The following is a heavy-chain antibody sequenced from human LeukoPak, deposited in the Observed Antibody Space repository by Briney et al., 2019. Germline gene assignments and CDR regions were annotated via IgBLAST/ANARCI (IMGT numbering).Heavy chain of an antibody. D-gene: IGHD6-19*01. CDR1: GYTFTSYY. V-gene: IGHV1-46*01. Sequence: GGSLRLSCAASGYTFTSYYMHWVRQAPGQGLEWMGIINPSGGSTSYAQKFQGRVTMTRDMSTSTVYMELSSLRSEDTAVYYCARAAVAGGSGYDYWGQGTLVTVSS. CDR3: ARAAVAGGSGYDY. CDR2: INPSGGST. J-gene: IGHJ4*02.